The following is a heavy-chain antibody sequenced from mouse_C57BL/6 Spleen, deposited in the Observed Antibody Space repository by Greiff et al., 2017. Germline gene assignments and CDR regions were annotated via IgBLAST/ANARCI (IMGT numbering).Heavy chain of an antibody. CDR2: ISTGGGST. J-gene: IGHJ4*01. V-gene: IGHV5-12*01. Sequence: EVKLVASGGGLVQPGGSLKLSCAASGFTFSDYYMYWVRQTPEKRLEWVAYISTGGGSTYYPDTVKGRFTISRDNAKNTLYLQMSRLKSEDTAMYYCARRPLYGSRDDMDYWGKGTSVTVSS. D-gene: IGHD1-1*01. CDR1: GFTFSDYY. CDR3: ARRPLYGSRDDMDY.